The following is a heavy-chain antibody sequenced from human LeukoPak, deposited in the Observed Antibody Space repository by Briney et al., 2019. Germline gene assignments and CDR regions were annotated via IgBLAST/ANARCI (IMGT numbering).Heavy chain of an antibody. D-gene: IGHD5-18*01. CDR3: AREKYSYGEAYFDY. J-gene: IGHJ4*02. CDR2: IIPIFGTA. V-gene: IGHV1-69*13. CDR1: GGTFSSYA. Sequence: ASVKVSCKASGGTFSSYAISWVRQAPGQGLEWMGGIIPIFGTANYAQKFQGRVTITADESTSTAYMELSSLRSEDTAVYYCAREKYSYGEAYFDYWGQGTLLTVSS.